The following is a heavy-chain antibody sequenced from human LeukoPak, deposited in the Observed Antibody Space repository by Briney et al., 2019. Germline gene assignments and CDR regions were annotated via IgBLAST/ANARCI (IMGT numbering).Heavy chain of an antibody. V-gene: IGHV1-46*01. J-gene: IGHJ4*02. CDR1: GYSFSSYY. CDR2: IIPTSGDT. Sequence: ASVKVSCKASGYSFSSYYMHWVRQAPGQGLEWMGLIIPTSGDTRFAQKFQGRVTLTRDTSSSTVYMEVSGLRSEDTAIYYCARAGSRSSIGGCGYWGQGTLVTVSS. CDR3: ARAGSRSSIGGCGY. D-gene: IGHD3-10*01.